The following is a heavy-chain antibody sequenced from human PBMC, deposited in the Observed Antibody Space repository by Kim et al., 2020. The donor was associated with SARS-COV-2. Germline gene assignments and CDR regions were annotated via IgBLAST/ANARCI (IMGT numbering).Heavy chain of an antibody. CDR3: TRRAVAAAGKNWFDP. CDR2: IRSKANSYAT. J-gene: IGHJ5*02. D-gene: IGHD6-13*01. CDR1: GFTFSGSA. Sequence: GGSLRLSCAASGFTFSGSAMHWVRQASGKGLEWVGRIRSKANSYATAYTASVKGRFTISRDDSKNTAYLQMNSLKTEDTAVYYCTRRAVAAAGKNWFDPWGQGTLVTVSS. V-gene: IGHV3-73*01.